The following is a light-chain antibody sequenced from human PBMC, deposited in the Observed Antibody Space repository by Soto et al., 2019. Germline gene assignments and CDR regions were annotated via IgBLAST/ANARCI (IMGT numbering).Light chain of an antibody. CDR3: QSYDSSLSGSYV. CDR2: GNN. CDR1: NSNIGAGYD. J-gene: IGLJ1*01. V-gene: IGLV1-40*01. Sequence: QSVLTQPPSVSGAPGQRVTISCTGSNSNIGAGYDVHWYQRLPGTAPKVLIYGNNNRPSGVPDRFSGSKSGTSASLAITGLQAEDEADYYCQSYDSSLSGSYVFGTGTKVTVL.